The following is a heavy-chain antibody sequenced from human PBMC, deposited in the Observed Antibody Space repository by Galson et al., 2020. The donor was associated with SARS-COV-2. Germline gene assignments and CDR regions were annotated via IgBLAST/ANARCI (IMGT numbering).Heavy chain of an antibody. D-gene: IGHD6-13*01. CDR2: ISGSGGST. Sequence: GGSLRLSCAASGFTFSSYAMSWVRQAPGKGLEWVAAISGSGGSTYYADSVKGRFTISRDNSKNTLYLQMNSLRAEDTAVYYCAKGGVYSSSWGDYWGQATLVTVSS. J-gene: IGHJ4*02. CDR3: AKGGVYSSSWGDY. V-gene: IGHV3-23*01. CDR1: GFTFSSYA.